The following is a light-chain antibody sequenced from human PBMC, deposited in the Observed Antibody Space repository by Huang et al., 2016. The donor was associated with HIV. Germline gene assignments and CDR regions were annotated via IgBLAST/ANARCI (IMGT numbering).Light chain of an antibody. J-gene: IGKJ4*01. Sequence: DIVLTQSPDSLTVSLGERATVKCKSSHSLLHSDNKNYLAWYQLKTGQRPKRLIYWSSTRESGVPDRFSGDGSGSNFTLTINNLQAEDVAIYYCQQFFTTPLTFGGGTKVEI. CDR2: WSS. V-gene: IGKV4-1*01. CDR3: QQFFTTPLT. CDR1: HSLLHSDNKNY.